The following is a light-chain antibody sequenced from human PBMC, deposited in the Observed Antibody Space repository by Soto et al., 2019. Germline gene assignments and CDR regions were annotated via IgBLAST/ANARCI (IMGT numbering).Light chain of an antibody. Sequence: DIQMTQSPSSLSASVGDRVTITCQASQDISNYLNWYQQKPGKAPKLLIYDASNLETGVPSRFSGSGSGTDFTFTISSLQPEDIATYYCQQYDNLLIGVGQGTRLEIK. CDR3: QQYDNLLIG. J-gene: IGKJ5*01. CDR1: QDISNY. V-gene: IGKV1-33*01. CDR2: DAS.